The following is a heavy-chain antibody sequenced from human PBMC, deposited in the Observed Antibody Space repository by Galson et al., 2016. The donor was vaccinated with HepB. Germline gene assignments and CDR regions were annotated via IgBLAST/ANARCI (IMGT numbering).Heavy chain of an antibody. CDR3: VRDHSVVPTTAYNWFDP. CDR1: GFAFSSHW. J-gene: IGHJ5*02. Sequence: SLRLSCAASGFAFSSHWMHWVRQDLGKGLVWVSRINSDGTISNYADSAKGRFTISRDNAKNTLYLQMNSLRAEDTAVYFCVRDHSVVPTTAYNWFDPGGRGTLVTVSS. D-gene: IGHD4-23*01. V-gene: IGHV3-74*01. CDR2: INSDGTIS.